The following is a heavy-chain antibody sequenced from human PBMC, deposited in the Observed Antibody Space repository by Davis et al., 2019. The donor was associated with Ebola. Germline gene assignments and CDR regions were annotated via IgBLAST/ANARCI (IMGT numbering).Heavy chain of an antibody. D-gene: IGHD6-13*01. CDR3: ARAGIAEYNWFDP. V-gene: IGHV3-9*01. CDR1: GFTFDAYA. J-gene: IGHJ5*02. CDR2: ISWNSGTI. Sequence: GGSLRLSCAVSGFTFDAYAMHWVRQAPGKGLEWVSGISWNSGTIGYADSVKGRFTISRDNAKNSLYLQMNSLRAEDTAVYYCARAGIAEYNWFDPWGQGTLVTVSS.